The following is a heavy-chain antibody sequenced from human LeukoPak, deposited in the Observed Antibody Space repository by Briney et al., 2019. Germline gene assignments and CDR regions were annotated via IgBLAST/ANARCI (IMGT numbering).Heavy chain of an antibody. CDR2: IYHSGST. CDR1: GGSFSSYY. J-gene: IGHJ3*02. V-gene: IGHV4-59*01. CDR3: ASLVGATALATFDI. Sequence: SGTLSLTCAVYGGSFSSYYWSWIRQPPGKGLEWIGYIYHSGSTNYNPSLKSRVTISVDTSKNQFSLKLSSVTAADTAVYYCASLVGATALATFDIWGQGTMVTVSS. D-gene: IGHD1-26*01.